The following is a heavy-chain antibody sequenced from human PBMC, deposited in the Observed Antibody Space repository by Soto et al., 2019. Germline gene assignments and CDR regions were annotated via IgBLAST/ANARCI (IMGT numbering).Heavy chain of an antibody. J-gene: IGHJ4*02. D-gene: IGHD3-16*01. Sequence: EVQVLESGGALVQPTGSLRLSCSASGFNFTNQVINWVRQAPGKGLEWVSSISNSDDVGFYADSVRGRFIVSRDISTNSVFLQMTFLRVEDTAIYYYATTVGATKHDEYWGQGTLVTVSS. V-gene: IGHV3-23*01. CDR1: GFNFTNQV. CDR3: ATTVGATKHDEY. CDR2: ISNSDDVG.